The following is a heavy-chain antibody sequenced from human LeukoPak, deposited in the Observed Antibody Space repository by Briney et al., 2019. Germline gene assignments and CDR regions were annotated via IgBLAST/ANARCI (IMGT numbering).Heavy chain of an antibody. CDR1: GFTFSQFW. D-gene: IGHD3-16*01. CDR2: ISPDGDIT. J-gene: IGHJ4*02. V-gene: IGHV3-74*01. Sequence: GGSLRPSCAASGFTFSQFWMQWARQSPGKGPVWVSRISPDGDITHNADSVKGRFTISRDNARNTLYLQITSLSVEDTAVYFCARDMWGTFDYWGQGALVTVSS. CDR3: ARDMWGTFDY.